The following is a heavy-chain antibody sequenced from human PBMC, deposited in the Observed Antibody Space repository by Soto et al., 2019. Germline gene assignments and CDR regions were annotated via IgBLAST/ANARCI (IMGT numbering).Heavy chain of an antibody. Sequence: QVQLVQSGAEVRKPGASVRVSCKASGYTFTSFGISWVRQAPGQGLEWMGWISAYSGDTDYAQKLQGRVTMTTDTSTSTAYMELRSLRSDDTAVHYCARGSSSGYYYGYWCQGTLVTVSS. J-gene: IGHJ4*02. CDR1: GYTFTSFG. CDR2: ISAYSGDT. D-gene: IGHD3-22*01. V-gene: IGHV1-18*01. CDR3: ARGSSSGYYYGY.